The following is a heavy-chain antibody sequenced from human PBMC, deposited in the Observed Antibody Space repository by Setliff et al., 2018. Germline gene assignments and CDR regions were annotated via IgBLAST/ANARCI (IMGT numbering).Heavy chain of an antibody. V-gene: IGHV3-48*04. CDR1: GFTFSSYT. CDR3: AKDIGSSWYFGYYGMDV. CDR2: ISGSGSSI. Sequence: GGSLRLSCAVSGFTFSSYTMTWVRQAPGKGLEWVSYISGSGSSIFYADSVKGRFTISRDNSKNSLYLQMNSLRTEDTALYYCAKDIGSSWYFGYYGMDVWGQGTTVTVSS. J-gene: IGHJ6*02. D-gene: IGHD6-13*01.